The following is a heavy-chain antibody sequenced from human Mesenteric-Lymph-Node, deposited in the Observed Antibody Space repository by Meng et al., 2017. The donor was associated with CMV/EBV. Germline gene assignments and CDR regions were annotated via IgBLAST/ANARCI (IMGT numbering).Heavy chain of an antibody. J-gene: IGHJ3*02. CDR3: AKTLWPYDAFDI. CDR1: GFTFSDYY. V-gene: IGHV3-11*01. Sequence: LSLTCAASGFTFSDYYMSWIRQAPGKGLEWVSYITSGSTVYYADSVKGRFTISRDNDENSVYLQMNSLRDEDMAVYYCAKTLWPYDAFDIWGQGTLVTVSS. D-gene: IGHD2/OR15-2a*01. CDR2: ITSGSTV.